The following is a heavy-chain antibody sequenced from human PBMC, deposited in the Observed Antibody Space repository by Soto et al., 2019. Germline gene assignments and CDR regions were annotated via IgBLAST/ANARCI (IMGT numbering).Heavy chain of an antibody. CDR2: ISGSGGST. V-gene: IGHV3-23*01. CDR1: GFTFSSYA. CDR3: AKAPVSYYDFWSGYYVFDY. Sequence: GGSLRLSCAASGFTFSSYAMSWVRQAPGKGLEWVSAISGSGGSTYYADSVKGRFTISRDNSKNTLYLQMNSLRAEDTAVYYCAKAPVSYYDFWSGYYVFDYWGQGTLVTVSS. D-gene: IGHD3-3*01. J-gene: IGHJ4*02.